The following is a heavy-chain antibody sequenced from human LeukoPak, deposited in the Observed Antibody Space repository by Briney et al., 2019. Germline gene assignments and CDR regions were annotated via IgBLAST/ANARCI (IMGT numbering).Heavy chain of an antibody. D-gene: IGHD6-13*01. V-gene: IGHV4-39*01. J-gene: IGHJ2*01. CDR3: ARHIPRIAAAGHWYFDL. CDR2: IYYSGST. CDR1: GGSISSRSYY. Sequence: SETLSLTCSVSGGSISSRSYYWGWIRQPPGKGPEWIGRIYYSGSTYYNVSLKSRVTISVDTSKNQFSLKLSSVTAADTAVYYCARHIPRIAAAGHWYFDLWGRGTLVTVSS.